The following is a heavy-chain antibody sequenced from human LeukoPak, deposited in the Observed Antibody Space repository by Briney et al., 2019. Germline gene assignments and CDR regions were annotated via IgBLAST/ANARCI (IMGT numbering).Heavy chain of an antibody. CDR3: AGGSGGYLFDY. V-gene: IGHV3-30*04. J-gene: IGHJ4*02. CDR2: ISYDGSNK. CDR1: GFTFSSYA. Sequence: PGGSLRLSCAASGFTFSSYAMHWVRQALGKGLEWVAVISYDGSNKYYADSVKGRFTISRDNSKNTLYLQMNSLRAEDTAVYYCAGGSGGYLFDYWGQGTLVTVSS. D-gene: IGHD2-15*01.